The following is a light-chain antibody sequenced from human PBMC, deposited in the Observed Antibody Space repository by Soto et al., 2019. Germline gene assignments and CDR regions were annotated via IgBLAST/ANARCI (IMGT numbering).Light chain of an antibody. CDR1: RSNIGNNY. J-gene: IGLJ2*01. V-gene: IGLV1-51*01. Sequence: QSVLTQPPSVSAAPGQKVTISCSGSRSNIGNNYFSWYQQFPGTAPKLLICDTNQRPSGIPDRFSGSKSGTSSTLAITGLHAGDEAYYDCGTWDSSLSAEVFGGGTQLPLL. CDR3: GTWDSSLSAEV. CDR2: DTN.